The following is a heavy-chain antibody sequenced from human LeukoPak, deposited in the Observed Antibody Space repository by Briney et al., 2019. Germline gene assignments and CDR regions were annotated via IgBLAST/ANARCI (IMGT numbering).Heavy chain of an antibody. Sequence: TTSQTLSLTCAVSGGSISSGGYSWSWIRQPPGKGLEWIGYIYHSGSTYYNPSLKSRVTISVDRSKNQFSLKLSSVTAADTAVYYCAGSSMVRGGDDAFDIWGQGTMVTVSS. CDR3: AGSSMVRGGDDAFDI. V-gene: IGHV4-30-2*01. CDR2: IYHSGST. D-gene: IGHD3-10*01. CDR1: GGSISSGGYS. J-gene: IGHJ3*02.